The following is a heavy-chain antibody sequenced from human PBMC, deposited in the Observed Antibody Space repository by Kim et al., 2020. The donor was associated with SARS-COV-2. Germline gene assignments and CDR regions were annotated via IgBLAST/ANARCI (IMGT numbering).Heavy chain of an antibody. Sequence: GESLKISCKGSGYSFTSYWIGWVRQMPGKGREGRGTIYPGDFVTRNSRSFNGQVTISADKSTSTAYLQWSSLKASDTAMYYCARQSGWYAIHGMDVWGQGTTVTVSS. CDR1: GYSFTSYW. D-gene: IGHD6-19*01. CDR2: IYPGDFVT. J-gene: IGHJ6*02. V-gene: IGHV5-51*01. CDR3: ARQSGWYAIHGMDV.